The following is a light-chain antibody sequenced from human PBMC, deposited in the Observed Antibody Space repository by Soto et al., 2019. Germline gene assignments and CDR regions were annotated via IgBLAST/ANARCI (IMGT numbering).Light chain of an antibody. J-gene: IGKJ1*01. CDR2: DAS. Sequence: DIQMTQSPSILSPSVGDRVTITCRASRSISDWLAWYQQKPGKAPELLIFDASNLKSGVSSRFSGSGSGTEFTLTISRLQPDDVATYYCLQYSSHSWTFGQGTTGDIK. CDR3: LQYSSHSWT. CDR1: RSISDW. V-gene: IGKV1-5*01.